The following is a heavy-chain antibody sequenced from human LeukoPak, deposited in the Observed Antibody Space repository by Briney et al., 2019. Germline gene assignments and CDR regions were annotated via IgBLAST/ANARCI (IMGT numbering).Heavy chain of an antibody. Sequence: SETLSLTCTVSGGSISSSSYYWGWIRQPPGTGLEWIGSIYYSGSTYYNPSLKSRVTISVDTSKNQFSLKLSSVTAADTAVYYCARVRVVVAATPPYYFDYWGQGTLVTVSS. CDR1: GGSISSSSYY. J-gene: IGHJ4*02. V-gene: IGHV4-39*07. CDR2: IYYSGST. D-gene: IGHD2-15*01. CDR3: ARVRVVVAATPPYYFDY.